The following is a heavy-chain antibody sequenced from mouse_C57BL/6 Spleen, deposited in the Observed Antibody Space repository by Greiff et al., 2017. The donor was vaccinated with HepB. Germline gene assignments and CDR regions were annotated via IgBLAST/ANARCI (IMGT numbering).Heavy chain of an antibody. CDR2: INPRNGGT. Sequence: QVQLQQPGTELVKPGASVKLSCKASGYTFTSYWMHWVKQRPGQGLEWIGNINPRNGGTNYNEKFKSKGTLTVDKSSITAYMQLSSLTSEDSAVYYCARGGSRLWLPDYFDYWGQGTTLTVSS. V-gene: IGHV1-53*01. J-gene: IGHJ2*01. CDR1: GYTFTSYW. D-gene: IGHD2-2*01. CDR3: ARGGSRLWLPDYFDY.